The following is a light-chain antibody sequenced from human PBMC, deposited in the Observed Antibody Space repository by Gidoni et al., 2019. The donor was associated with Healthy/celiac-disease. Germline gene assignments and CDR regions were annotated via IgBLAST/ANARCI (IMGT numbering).Light chain of an antibody. Sequence: IVLTQSPGTLSLSPGERATLSCRASQRVSSSYLAWYQQKPGQAPRLLIYGASSRATGIPDRFSGSGSGTDFTLTISSLEPEDFAVYYCQQYGSSPWTFGQXTKVEIK. V-gene: IGKV3-20*01. CDR3: QQYGSSPWT. J-gene: IGKJ1*01. CDR1: QRVSSSY. CDR2: GAS.